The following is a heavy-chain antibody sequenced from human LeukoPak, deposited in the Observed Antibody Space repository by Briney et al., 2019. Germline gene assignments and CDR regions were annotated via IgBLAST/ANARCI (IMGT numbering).Heavy chain of an antibody. Sequence: SETLSLTCTVSGASISSHYWSWIRQPPGKGLEWVGYIYYSRSTNYNPSLKSRVTISVDTSKNQFSLKLSSVTAADTAVYYCAGHHPRNTVDFWGQGTLVTVSS. J-gene: IGHJ4*02. CDR3: AGHHPRNTVDF. CDR1: GASISSHY. V-gene: IGHV4-59*08. CDR2: IYYSRST. D-gene: IGHD2-8*02.